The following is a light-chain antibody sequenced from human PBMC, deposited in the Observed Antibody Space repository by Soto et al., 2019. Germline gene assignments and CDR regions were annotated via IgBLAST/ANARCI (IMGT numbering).Light chain of an antibody. V-gene: IGKV3-20*01. CDR1: QRVSSTY. CDR2: GAS. J-gene: IGKJ4*02. CDR3: QQYGGSPRVK. Sequence: IVLTQSPGTLSLSPGERATLSCRASQRVSSTYFAWYQQQSGQAPRLLICGASNRATGIPGRFSGTGSGTDLNLTISRLEAEDFVIAYGQQYGGSPRVKFGRGTKGDIK.